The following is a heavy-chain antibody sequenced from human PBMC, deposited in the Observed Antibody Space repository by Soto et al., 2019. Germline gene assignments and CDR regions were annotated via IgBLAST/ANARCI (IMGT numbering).Heavy chain of an antibody. CDR3: AMTRLYDTGTNDYHRDALDI. Sequence: EVQLLESGGGMVEPGGSLKLSCAASGFSLGTYVMNWVRQAPGKGLEWVSGISGSGGRVYSADSVKGRFTISRDNSRNTLYLQMNSLRAEDTAIYYCAMTRLYDTGTNDYHRDALDIWGQGTQVIVSS. J-gene: IGHJ3*02. CDR2: ISGSGGRV. D-gene: IGHD3-22*01. V-gene: IGHV3-23*01. CDR1: GFSLGTYV.